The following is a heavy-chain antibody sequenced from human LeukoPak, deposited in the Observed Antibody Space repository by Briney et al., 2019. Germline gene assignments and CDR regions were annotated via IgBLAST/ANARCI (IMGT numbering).Heavy chain of an antibody. D-gene: IGHD3-22*01. V-gene: IGHV3-30*03. CDR2: ISYDEINK. CDR3: ARDLDYYDSSGYYSPPGY. CDR1: GFTFSTYG. Sequence: GGSLRLSCAASGFTFSTYGMHWVRQAPGKGLDWVAVISYDEINKYYADSVKGRFTISRDNSKNTLYLQMNSLGAEDTALYFCARDLDYYDSSGYYSPPGYWGQGTLVTVSS. J-gene: IGHJ4*02.